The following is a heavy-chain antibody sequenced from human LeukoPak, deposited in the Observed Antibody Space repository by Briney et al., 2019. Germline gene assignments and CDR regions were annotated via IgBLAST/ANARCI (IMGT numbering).Heavy chain of an antibody. CDR2: MKSTGNS. CDR3: ARDKQHSYGRYFDH. V-gene: IGHV4-59*01. Sequence: PAETLSLTCTVSGGSISTYHWNWIRKSPDRGLEWLGYMKSTGNSNYNPPLKSRVPMSVVMSRNQILLNLSSVTPADTAVYFCARDKQHSYGRYFDHWGQGILVTVSS. CDR1: GGSISTYH. J-gene: IGHJ4*02. D-gene: IGHD5-18*01.